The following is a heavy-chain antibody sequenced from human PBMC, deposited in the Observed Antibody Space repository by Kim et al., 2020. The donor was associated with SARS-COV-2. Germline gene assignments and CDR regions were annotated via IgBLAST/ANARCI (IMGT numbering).Heavy chain of an antibody. CDR2: I. D-gene: IGHD3-16*02. Sequence: IYYTDSVKCRIITSRDNAENSLYLQMNSLRVEDTAVYYCARDYRYAFDIWGQGTLVTVSS. CDR3: ARDYRYAFDI. V-gene: IGHV3-11*04. J-gene: IGHJ3*02.